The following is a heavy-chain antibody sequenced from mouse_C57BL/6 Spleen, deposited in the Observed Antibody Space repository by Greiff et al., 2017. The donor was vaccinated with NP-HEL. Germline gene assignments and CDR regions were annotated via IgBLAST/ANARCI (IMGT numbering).Heavy chain of an antibody. CDR3: TGETTIVTPFNY. Sequence: EVKLQESGGGLVQPGGSMKLSCAASGFTFSDAWMDWVRQSPEKGLEWVAEIRNKANNHATYYAESVKGRFTISRDDSKSSGYLQMNSLRAENTGIYYSTGETTIVTPFNYWGKGTTLTVSS. J-gene: IGHJ2*01. D-gene: IGHD2-5*01. V-gene: IGHV6-6*01. CDR1: GFTFSDAW. CDR2: IRNKANNHAT.